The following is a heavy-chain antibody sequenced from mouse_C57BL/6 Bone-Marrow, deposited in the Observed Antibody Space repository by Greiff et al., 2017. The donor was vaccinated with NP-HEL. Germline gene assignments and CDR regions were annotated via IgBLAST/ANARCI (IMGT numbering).Heavy chain of an antibody. CDR2: ISDGGSYT. Sequence: EVKVVESGGGLVKPGGSLKLSCAASGFTFSSYAMSWVRQTPEKRLEWVATISDGGSYTYYPDNVKGRFTISRDNAKNNLYLQMSHLKSEDTAMYYCARGRSGVAYWGQGTLVTVSA. CDR3: ARGRSGVAY. CDR1: GFTFSSYA. D-gene: IGHD1-1*02. V-gene: IGHV5-4*03. J-gene: IGHJ3*01.